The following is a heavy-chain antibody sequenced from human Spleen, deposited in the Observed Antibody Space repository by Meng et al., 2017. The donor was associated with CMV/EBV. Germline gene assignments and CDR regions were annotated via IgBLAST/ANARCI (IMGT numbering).Heavy chain of an antibody. J-gene: IGHJ4*02. Sequence: SETLSLTCSVSGGSISSSTFYWGWIRQPPGKGLEWIGSIFYVGNTDYNPSLKSRVIMSVDTSRSQFSLKLSSVTAADTAVYYCATPSKEEIGTFDYWGQGTLVTVSS. D-gene: IGHD3-22*01. CDR1: GGSISSSTFY. V-gene: IGHV4-39*07. CDR2: IFYVGNT. CDR3: ATPSKEEIGTFDY.